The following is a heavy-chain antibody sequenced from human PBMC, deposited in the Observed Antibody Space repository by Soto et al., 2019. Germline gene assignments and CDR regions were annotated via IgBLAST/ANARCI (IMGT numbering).Heavy chain of an antibody. D-gene: IGHD1-26*01. V-gene: IGHV2-5*01. CDR1: GFSLNSGGGG. CDR3: ANRPNWEMNGLGP. CDR2: IYWNDDK. Sequence: QITLKESGPTQVKPTQTLTLTCTLSGFSLNSGGGGVVWIRQAPEKALEWLALIYWNDDKRYSPSLRSRLTITKDTSRNHIVLTLTNVDPGDTGTYYCANRPNWEMNGLGPWGQGTTVTVSS. J-gene: IGHJ6*02.